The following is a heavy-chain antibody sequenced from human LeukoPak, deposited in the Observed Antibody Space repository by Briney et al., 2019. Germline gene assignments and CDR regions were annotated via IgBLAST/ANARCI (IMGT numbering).Heavy chain of an antibody. J-gene: IGHJ5*02. D-gene: IGHD6-13*01. CDR3: ARRYSSSWYVGFFDP. CDR2: IYYSGST. CDR1: GASLRNYY. Sequence: SETLSLTCTVSGASLRNYYWSWLRQSPGKGLEWIGYIYYSGSTKYNPSLESRVAMSVDTSKNQFSLRLSSVTAADTAIYYCARRYSSSWYVGFFDPWGQGTLVTVSS. V-gene: IGHV4-59*08.